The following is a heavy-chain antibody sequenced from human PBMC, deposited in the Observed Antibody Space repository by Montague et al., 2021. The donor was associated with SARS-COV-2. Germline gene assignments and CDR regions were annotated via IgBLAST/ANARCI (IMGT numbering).Heavy chain of an antibody. CDR2: ITHSGLT. V-gene: IGHV4-34*01. CDR3: ARRYGDGTGYHYMDS. D-gene: IGHD3-9*01. J-gene: IGHJ4*02. Sequence: SETLSLTCAVSGGSFNSYYRSWIRQPPGKGLEWIGEITHSGLTNYSPSLKSRVTISEDTSKNQFSLRLTSVTAADAAVYYCARRYGDGTGYHYMDSWGQGTLVPVSS. CDR1: GGSFNSYY.